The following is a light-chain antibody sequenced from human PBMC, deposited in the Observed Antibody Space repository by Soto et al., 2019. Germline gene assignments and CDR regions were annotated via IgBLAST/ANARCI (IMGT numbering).Light chain of an antibody. CDR2: GNS. V-gene: IGLV1-40*01. J-gene: IGLJ1*01. CDR1: SSNIGAGYD. Sequence: QSVLTQPPSVSGAPGQRVTISCTGSSSNIGAGYDVHWYQQLPGTAPKLLIYGNSNRPSGVPDRFSGSKSGTSASLAITGLQAEDEADYYCQSYDSSLSGSNVFXTGTKATVL. CDR3: QSYDSSLSGSNV.